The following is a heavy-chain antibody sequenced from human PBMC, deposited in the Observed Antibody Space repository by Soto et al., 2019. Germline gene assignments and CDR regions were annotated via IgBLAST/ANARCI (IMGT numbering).Heavy chain of an antibody. D-gene: IGHD4-17*01. CDR2: ISSSSSYT. CDR1: GLTFRDYY. CDR3: ARVKATVTINWFDP. V-gene: IGHV3-11*06. Sequence: PGGSMRVSCAASGLTFRDYYMSWIRQAPGKGLEWVSYISSSSSYTNYADSVKGRFTISRDNAKNSLYLQMNSLRAEDTAVYYCARVKATVTINWFDPWGQGTLVTVSS. J-gene: IGHJ5*02.